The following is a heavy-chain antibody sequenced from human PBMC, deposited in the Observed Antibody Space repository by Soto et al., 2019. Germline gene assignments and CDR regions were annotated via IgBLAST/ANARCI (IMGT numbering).Heavy chain of an antibody. CDR3: ARDKITGLFDY. CDR1: GGSFSGYD. D-gene: IGHD2-8*02. CDR2: INHSGSS. Sequence: SETLSLTGAVYGGSFSGYDWAWIRQPPGTGLEWIGEINHSGSSNYNPSLKSRVTISVDTSKNQFSLKLTSVTAADTALYYCARDKITGLFDYWGQGTLVTVSS. V-gene: IGHV4-34*01. J-gene: IGHJ4*02.